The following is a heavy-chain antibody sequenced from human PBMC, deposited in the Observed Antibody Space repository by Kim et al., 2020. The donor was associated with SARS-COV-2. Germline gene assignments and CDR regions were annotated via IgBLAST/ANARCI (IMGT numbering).Heavy chain of an antibody. D-gene: IGHD3-22*01. CDR3: ARSAKYYYDSSGYLDY. V-gene: IGHV4-59*11. Sequence: SETLSLTCTVSSGSISGHYWNWIRQPPGKGLEWIGYISYSGSTNYNPSLKSRVSISVDRSKSQFSLKLNSVTAADTAVYHCARSAKYYYDSSGYLDYWGQGALVTVSS. CDR1: SGSISGHY. CDR2: ISYSGST. J-gene: IGHJ4*02.